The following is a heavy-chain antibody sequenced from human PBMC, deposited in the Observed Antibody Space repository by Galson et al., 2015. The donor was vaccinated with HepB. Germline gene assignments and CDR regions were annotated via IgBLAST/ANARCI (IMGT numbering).Heavy chain of an antibody. V-gene: IGHV3-33*01. D-gene: IGHD3-10*01. Sequence: SLRLSCAASGFTFSGYGMHWVRQAPGKGLEWVAVIWYDGSNKYYADSVKGRFTISRDNSKNTLYLQMNSLRAEDTAVYYCARRVYYGSGRPAYYYAMDVWGQGTTVTVSS. CDR2: IWYDGSNK. CDR3: ARRVYYGSGRPAYYYAMDV. CDR1: GFTFSGYG. J-gene: IGHJ6*02.